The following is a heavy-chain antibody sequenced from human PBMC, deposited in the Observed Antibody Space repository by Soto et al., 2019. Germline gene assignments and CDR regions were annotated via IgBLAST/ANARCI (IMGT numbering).Heavy chain of an antibody. CDR1: GYSFSNYW. CDR2: IDTSDCWT. J-gene: IGHJ5*02. D-gene: IGHD1-26*01. CDR3: ASVEGVGAFNWFGP. Sequence: GESLKISCKGSGYSFSNYWICGVREMPGKGLEWRGRIDTSDCWTYYSPSFQGDATITAEKSISTVYLQWSSLKASDTAMYYCASVEGVGAFNWFGPWGQGTLVTVSS. V-gene: IGHV5-10-1*01.